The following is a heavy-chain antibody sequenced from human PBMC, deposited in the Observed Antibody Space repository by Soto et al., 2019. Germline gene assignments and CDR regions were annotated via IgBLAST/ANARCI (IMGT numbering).Heavy chain of an antibody. CDR3: ARAVTFEVSPLDY. V-gene: IGHV4-59*01. CDR1: GGSISSYY. CDR2: IYYSGST. D-gene: IGHD3-16*01. J-gene: IGHJ4*02. Sequence: SETLSLTCTVSGGSISSYYWSWIRQPPGKGLEWIGYIYYSGSTNYNPSLKSRVTISVDTSKNQFSLKLSSVTAADTAVYYCARAVTFEVSPLDYWGQGTLVTVSS.